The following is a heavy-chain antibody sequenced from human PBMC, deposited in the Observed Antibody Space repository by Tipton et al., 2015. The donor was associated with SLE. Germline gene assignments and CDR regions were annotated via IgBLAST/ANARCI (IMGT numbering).Heavy chain of an antibody. Sequence: TLSLTCTVSGASISSGTYYWSWIRQHPGKGLEGIGYIYYTGSTYYNPSLKSRATISVDTSKNQFSLNLTSMTAADTAVYYCARGGCSPSSCQFFFDSWGQGRMVTVSS. V-gene: IGHV4-31*03. CDR3: ARGGCSPSSCQFFFDS. J-gene: IGHJ4*02. CDR1: GASISSGTYY. D-gene: IGHD2-2*01. CDR2: IYYTGST.